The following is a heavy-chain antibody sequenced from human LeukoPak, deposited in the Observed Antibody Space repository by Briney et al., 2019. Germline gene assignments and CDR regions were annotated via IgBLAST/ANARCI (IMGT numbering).Heavy chain of an antibody. CDR2: ISWNSGSI. D-gene: IGHD3-22*01. CDR1: GFTFDDYA. V-gene: IGHV3-9*01. J-gene: IGHJ3*02. CDR3: AKAQDSSGYYEGAFDI. Sequence: GGSLRLSCAASGFTFDDYAMHWVRQAPGKGLEWVSGISWNSGSIGYADSVKGRFTISRDNAKNSLYLQMNSLRAEDTALYYCAKAQDSSGYYEGAFDIWGQGTMVTVSS.